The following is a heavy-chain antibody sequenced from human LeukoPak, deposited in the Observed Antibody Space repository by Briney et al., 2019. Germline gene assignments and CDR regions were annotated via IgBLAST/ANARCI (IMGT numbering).Heavy chain of an antibody. CDR2: IYYSGST. J-gene: IGHJ5*02. CDR3: ARVSHSLTMVRDYNWFDP. D-gene: IGHD3-10*01. CDR1: GGSISSYY. V-gene: IGHV4-59*06. Sequence: SETLSLTCTVSGGSISSYYWSWIRQHPGKGLEWIGYIYYSGSTYYNPSLKSRVTISVDTSKNQFSLKLSSVTAADTAVYYCARVSHSLTMVRDYNWFDPWGQGTLVTVSS.